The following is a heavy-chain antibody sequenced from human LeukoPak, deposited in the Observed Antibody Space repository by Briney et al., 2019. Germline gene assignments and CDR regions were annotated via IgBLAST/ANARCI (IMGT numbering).Heavy chain of an antibody. CDR1: GYTFTSYD. V-gene: IGHV1-8*01. Sequence: ASVKVSCKASGYTFTSYDINWVRQATGQGLEWMGWMNPNSGNTGYAQKFQGRVTMTRNTYISTAYMELSSLRSEDTAVYYCARGYDYLYAEYFQHWGQGTLVTVSS. CDR2: MNPNSGNT. J-gene: IGHJ1*01. CDR3: ARGYDYLYAEYFQH. D-gene: IGHD4-11*01.